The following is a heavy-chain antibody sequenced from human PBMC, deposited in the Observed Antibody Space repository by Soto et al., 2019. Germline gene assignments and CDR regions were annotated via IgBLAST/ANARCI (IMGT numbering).Heavy chain of an antibody. CDR1: GDSIGNYY. CDR2: IYYSGST. Sequence: QVQLQESGPGLVKPSETLSLTCTVSGDSIGNYYWSWIRQPPGKGLEWIGYIYYSGSTNYNPSLKSRVTISVDTSKNRFSLKLNSVTAADTAVYYCARHLWVGTSWYLGAFDIWGQGTMVTVSS. CDR3: ARHLWVGTSWYLGAFDI. D-gene: IGHD6-13*01. J-gene: IGHJ3*02. V-gene: IGHV4-59*08.